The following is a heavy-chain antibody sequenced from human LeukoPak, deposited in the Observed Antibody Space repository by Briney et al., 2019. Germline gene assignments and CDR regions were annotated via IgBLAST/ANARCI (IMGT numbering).Heavy chain of an antibody. CDR1: GYTFTDYY. J-gene: IGHJ6*03. D-gene: IGHD1-26*01. CDR3: ATSLGWGYYYMDV. V-gene: IGHV1-69-2*01. Sequence: ATVKISCKASGYTFTDYYMHWVQQAPGKGLEWMGRVDPEDGETIYAEKFQGRVTITADTSTDTAYMELSSLRSEDTAVYYCATSLGWGYYYMDVWGKGTTVTVSS. CDR2: VDPEDGET.